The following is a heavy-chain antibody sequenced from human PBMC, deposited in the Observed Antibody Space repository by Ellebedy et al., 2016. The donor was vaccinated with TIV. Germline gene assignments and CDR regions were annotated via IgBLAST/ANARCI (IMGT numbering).Heavy chain of an antibody. CDR1: GGSISSGGYY. CDR3: ARDLDD. Sequence: MPSETLSLTCTVSGGSISSGGYYWSWIRQVPGKGLEWLGYIRNSGSSYYNPSLKSRVTISVDTSKNQFSLKLGPVTAADTAVYYCARDLDDWGQGTLVTVSS. V-gene: IGHV4-31*03. CDR2: IRNSGSS. D-gene: IGHD3-10*01. J-gene: IGHJ4*02.